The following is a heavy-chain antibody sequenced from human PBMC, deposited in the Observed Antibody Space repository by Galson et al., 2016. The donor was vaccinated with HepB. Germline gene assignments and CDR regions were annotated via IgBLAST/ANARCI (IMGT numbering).Heavy chain of an antibody. CDR2: IYYSGST. J-gene: IGHJ4*02. Sequence: SETLSLTCTVSGGSISSYYWSWIRQPPGKGLEWIGYIYYSGSTNYNPSLMSRVTISVDTSKNQFSLKLSSVTAADTAVYYCARGDGYNFHWGQGTLVTVSS. CDR3: ARGDGYNFH. V-gene: IGHV4-59*01. CDR1: GGSISSYY. D-gene: IGHD5-24*01.